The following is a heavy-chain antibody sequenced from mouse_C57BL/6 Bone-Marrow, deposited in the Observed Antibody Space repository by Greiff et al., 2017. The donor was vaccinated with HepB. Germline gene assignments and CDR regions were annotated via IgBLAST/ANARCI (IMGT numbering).Heavy chain of an antibody. CDR1: GFHFSDYG. V-gene: IGHV5-17*01. D-gene: IGHD2-4*01. J-gene: IGHJ3*01. CDR2: ISSGSSTI. Sequence: DVKLVESGGGLVKPGGSLKLSCAASGFHFSDYGMHWVRQAPETGLEWVAYISSGSSTIYYADTVKGRFTISRDNAKNTLFLQMTSLRSEDTAMYYCARRYDYDGFAYWGQGTLVTVSA. CDR3: ARRYDYDGFAY.